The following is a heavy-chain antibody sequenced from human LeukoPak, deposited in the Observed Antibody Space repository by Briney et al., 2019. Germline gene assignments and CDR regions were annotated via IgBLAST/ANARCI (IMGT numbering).Heavy chain of an antibody. Sequence: ASVKVSCKASGYTFTSYAMHWVRQAPGQRLEWMGWINAGNGNTKYSQKFQGRVTITRDTSASTAYMELSSLRSEDTAVYYCARGPRGYSYGYLLYWGQGALVTVSS. CDR3: ARGPRGYSYGYLLY. J-gene: IGHJ4*02. V-gene: IGHV1-3*01. CDR1: GYTFTSYA. CDR2: INAGNGNT. D-gene: IGHD5-18*01.